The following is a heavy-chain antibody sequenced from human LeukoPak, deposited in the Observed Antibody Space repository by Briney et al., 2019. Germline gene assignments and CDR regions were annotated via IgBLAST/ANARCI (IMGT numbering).Heavy chain of an antibody. CDR2: VDGGGGGT. Sequence: GGSLRLSCAASGFTLSSYAMTWVRQAPGRGLEWVSSVDGGGGGTYYADSVRGRFTISRDNSKDTLYLQMNGLRAEDTAVYFCAKQWAGSPAWYSLHYDFWGQGPLVTVPS. J-gene: IGHJ4*02. V-gene: IGHV3-23*01. D-gene: IGHD6-13*01. CDR3: AKQWAGSPAWYSLHYDF. CDR1: GFTLSSYA.